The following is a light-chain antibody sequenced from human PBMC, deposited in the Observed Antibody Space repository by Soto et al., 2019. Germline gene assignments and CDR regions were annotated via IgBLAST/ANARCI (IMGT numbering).Light chain of an antibody. J-gene: IGLJ1*01. V-gene: IGLV1-51*01. CDR2: DNN. CDR3: GTWDSSLSGV. Sequence: QSVLTQPPSVSAAPGQKVTISCSGSSSNIGNNYVSWYQQLPGTAPTLLIYDNNNRPSGIPDRFSGSKSGTSATLGITGLQTGDEADYYCGTWDSSLSGVFGTGTKLTVL. CDR1: SSNIGNNY.